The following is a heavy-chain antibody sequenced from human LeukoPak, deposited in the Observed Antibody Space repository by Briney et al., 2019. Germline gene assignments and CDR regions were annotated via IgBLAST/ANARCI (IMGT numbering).Heavy chain of an antibody. J-gene: IGHJ4*02. V-gene: IGHV3-23*01. CDR2: ISGSGANT. Sequence: GGSLRLSCAASGFTFSTYSMSWVRLAPGKGLEWVSGISGSGANTYYADSVKGRFTISRDNSKNTLYLQMNSLRAEDTAVFYCAKYPASGGYFDYWGQGTLVTVSS. D-gene: IGHD6-13*01. CDR1: GFTFSTYS. CDR3: AKYPASGGYFDY.